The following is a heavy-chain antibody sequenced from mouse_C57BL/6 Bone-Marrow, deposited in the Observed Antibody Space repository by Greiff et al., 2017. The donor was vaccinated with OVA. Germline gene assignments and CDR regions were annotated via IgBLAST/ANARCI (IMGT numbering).Heavy chain of an antibody. CDR3: ARCGSNNYAMDY. CDR1: GYTFTDYY. Sequence: VQLVESGAELVRPGASVKLSCKASGYTFTDYYINWVKQRPGQGLEWIARIYPGSGNTYYNEKFKGKATLTAEKSSSTAYMQLSSLTSEDSAVYFCARCGSNNYAMDYWGQGTSVTVSS. D-gene: IGHD2-5*01. V-gene: IGHV1-76*01. CDR2: IYPGSGNT. J-gene: IGHJ4*01.